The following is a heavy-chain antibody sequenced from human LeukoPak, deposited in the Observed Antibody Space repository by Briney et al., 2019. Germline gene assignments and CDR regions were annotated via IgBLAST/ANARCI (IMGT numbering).Heavy chain of an antibody. Sequence: GGSLRLSCVASGITFSTYSLNWVRQAPGKGLEWVSYISPTSSLSYYADSVKGRFTISRDNAKNSLYLQMNSLRVEDTAVYYCAREGWSFGVGDYTDVWGKGTTVTVSS. V-gene: IGHV3-48*01. CDR2: ISPTSSLS. CDR3: AREGWSFGVGDYTDV. D-gene: IGHD3-3*01. J-gene: IGHJ6*03. CDR1: GITFSTYS.